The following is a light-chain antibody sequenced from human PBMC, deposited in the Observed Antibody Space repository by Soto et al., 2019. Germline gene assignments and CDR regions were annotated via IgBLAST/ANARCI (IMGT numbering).Light chain of an antibody. CDR2: DVS. V-gene: IGLV2-14*03. CDR3: SSYTSTPTVV. CDR1: SSDVGGYNF. Sequence: QSALTQPASVSGSPGQSIAISCTGTSSDVGGYNFVSWYQQYPGKAPKLVIYDVSNRPSGISDRFSGSKSGNTASLTISGLQAEDEADYFCSSYTSTPTVVFGGGTKLTVL. J-gene: IGLJ3*02.